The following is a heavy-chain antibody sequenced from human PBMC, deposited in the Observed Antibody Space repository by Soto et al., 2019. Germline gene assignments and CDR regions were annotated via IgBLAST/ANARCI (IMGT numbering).Heavy chain of an antibody. J-gene: IGHJ6*02. CDR1: GYTFTSYY. CDR2: INPSGGST. V-gene: IGHV1-46*01. Sequence: QVQLVQSGAEVKKPGASVKVSCKASGYTFTSYYMHWVRQAPGQGLEWMGIINPSGGSTSYAQKFQGRGTMTRDTSTSTVYMELSSLRSEDTAVYYCARETIGDYDPDYYYYGMDVWGQGTTVTVSS. D-gene: IGHD4-17*01. CDR3: ARETIGDYDPDYYYYGMDV.